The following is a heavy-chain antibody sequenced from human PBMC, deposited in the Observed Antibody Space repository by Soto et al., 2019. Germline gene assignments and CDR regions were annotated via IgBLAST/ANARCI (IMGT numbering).Heavy chain of an antibody. V-gene: IGHV4-59*01. CDR1: GGSISSYY. D-gene: IGHD2-21*02. Sequence: PSETLSLTCTVSGGSISSYYWSWIRQPPGKGLEWIGYIYYSGSTNYNPSLKSRVTISVDTSKNQFSLKLSSVTAADTAVYYCARVVTPTDAFDIWGQGTMVTVSS. J-gene: IGHJ3*02. CDR3: ARVVTPTDAFDI. CDR2: IYYSGST.